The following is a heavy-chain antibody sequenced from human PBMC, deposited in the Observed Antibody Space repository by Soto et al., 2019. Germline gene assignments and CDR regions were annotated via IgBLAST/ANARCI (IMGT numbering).Heavy chain of an antibody. CDR3: VRGGGGGLFDP. D-gene: IGHD2-15*01. CDR1: GVTIVDPD. CDR2: ISPGSRYP. Sequence: GRPLRLSWSVAGVTIVDPDSSWIRQAPGKGLEWLSYISPGSRYPAYADSVKGRFTISRDNAKRSLYPQMMSLTAEDTAIYYCVRGGGGGLFDPWGQGTMVTVSS. V-gene: IGHV3-11*06. J-gene: IGHJ5*02.